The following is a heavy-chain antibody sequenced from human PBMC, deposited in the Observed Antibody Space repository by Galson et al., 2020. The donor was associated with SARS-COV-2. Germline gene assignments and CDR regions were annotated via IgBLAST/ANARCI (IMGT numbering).Heavy chain of an antibody. J-gene: IGHJ6*02. V-gene: IGHV3-23*01. Sequence: GGSLRLSCAASGFTFSSYAMSWVRQAPGKGLEWVSAISGSGGSTYYADSVKGRFTISRDNSKNTLYLQMNSLRAEDTAVYYCAKVTPPSSYYDFWSGYQSFYYYYGMDVWGQGTTVTVSS. CDR3: AKVTPPSSYYDFWSGYQSFYYYYGMDV. CDR1: GFTFSSYA. CDR2: ISGSGGST. D-gene: IGHD3-3*01.